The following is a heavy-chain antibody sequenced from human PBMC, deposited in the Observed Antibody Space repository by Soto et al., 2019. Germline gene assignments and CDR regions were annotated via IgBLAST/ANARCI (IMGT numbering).Heavy chain of an antibody. CDR3: ARGRWEILSNRPYSFGI. J-gene: IGHJ3*02. D-gene: IGHD1-26*01. CDR1: GGSFNNYA. V-gene: IGHV1-69*01. CDR2: STSIFDKS. Sequence: QVQLVQSGAEVKKPGSSVRVSCRASGGSFNNYAVSWLRQAPGEGLEWMGGSTSIFDKSKYAQNFQGIVTLTTDDSKGTVYMNMNSLISDDTAKYYCARGRWEILSNRPYSFGIWRQGTMVCVSS.